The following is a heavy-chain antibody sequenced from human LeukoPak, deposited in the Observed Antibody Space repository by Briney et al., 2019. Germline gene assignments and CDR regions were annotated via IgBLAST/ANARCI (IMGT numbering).Heavy chain of an antibody. D-gene: IGHD4-17*01. CDR3: ARQNNDYGDYVHDY. V-gene: IGHV5-51*01. CDR2: IYPGDSDT. J-gene: IGHJ4*02. CDR1: GYSFTSYW. Sequence: GESLKISCKGSGYSFTSYWIGWVRQMPGKGLGWMGIIYPGDSDTRYSPSFQGQVTISADKSIGTAYLQWSSLKASDTAMYYCARQNNDYGDYVHDYWGQGTLVTVSS.